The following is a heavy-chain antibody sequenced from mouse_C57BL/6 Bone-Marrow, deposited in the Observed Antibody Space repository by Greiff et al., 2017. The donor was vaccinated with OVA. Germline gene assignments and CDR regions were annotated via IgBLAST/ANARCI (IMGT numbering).Heavy chain of an antibody. CDR3: ARGGGQLAWFAY. D-gene: IGHD3-2*01. Sequence: VQLQQPGAELVKPGASVKLSCKASGYTFTSYWMHWVKQRPGQGLEWIGMIHPNSGSTNYNEKFKSKATLTVDKSSSTAYMQLSSLTSEDSAVYYCARGGGQLAWFAYWGQGTLVTVSA. CDR1: GYTFTSYW. CDR2: IHPNSGST. J-gene: IGHJ3*01. V-gene: IGHV1-64*01.